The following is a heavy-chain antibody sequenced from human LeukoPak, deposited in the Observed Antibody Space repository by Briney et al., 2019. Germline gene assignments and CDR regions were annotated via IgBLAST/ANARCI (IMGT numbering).Heavy chain of an antibody. D-gene: IGHD3-10*01. Sequence: PSETLSLTCTVSSDSIFSSNWWSWVRQPPGKGLEWIGQIFHSGSTSYSPSLKSRVTISLDTSRNQFSLKLNSVTAADTAVYYCAKSNGYGLVDIWGQGTMVTVSS. J-gene: IGHJ3*02. CDR2: IFHSGST. CDR1: SDSIFSSNW. V-gene: IGHV4-4*02. CDR3: AKSNGYGLVDI.